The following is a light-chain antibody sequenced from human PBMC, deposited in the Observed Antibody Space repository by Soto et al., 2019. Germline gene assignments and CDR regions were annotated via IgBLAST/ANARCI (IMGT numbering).Light chain of an antibody. Sequence: EIVMTQSPATLSVSPGEGATLSCRASQSVSSNLAWYQQKPGQAPRLLIYGASSRATGIPARLSGSGSGTEFTLPISSLQSEDFAVYYCQQYNNWPYTFGQGTKLEIK. V-gene: IGKV3-15*01. CDR3: QQYNNWPYT. CDR1: QSVSSN. CDR2: GAS. J-gene: IGKJ2*01.